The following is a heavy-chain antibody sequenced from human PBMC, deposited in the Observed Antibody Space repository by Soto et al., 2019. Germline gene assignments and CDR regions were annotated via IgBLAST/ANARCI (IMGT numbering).Heavy chain of an antibody. J-gene: IGHJ4*02. D-gene: IGHD6-13*01. CDR1: GGSISSSSYY. CDR3: ARHVIAAALFDY. Sequence: PSETLSLTCTVSGGSISSSSYYWGWIRQPPGKGLEWIGSIYYSGSTYYNPSLKSRVTISVDTSKNQFSLKLSSVTAADTAVYYCARHVIAAALFDYWGQGTLVTVS. V-gene: IGHV4-39*01. CDR2: IYYSGST.